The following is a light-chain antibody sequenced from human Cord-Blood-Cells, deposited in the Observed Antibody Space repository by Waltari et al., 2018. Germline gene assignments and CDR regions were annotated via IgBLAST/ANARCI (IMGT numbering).Light chain of an antibody. CDR3: QQYGSSPYT. CDR2: GAS. J-gene: IGKJ2*01. V-gene: IGKV3-20*01. CDR1: QSVSSSY. Sequence: EIVLTQSPGTLSLSPGERATLSCRAIQSVSSSYLAWYQQKPGQAPRLLIHGASSRATGIPDRFSGSGSGTDFTLTISRLEPEDFAVYYCQQYGSSPYTFGQGTKLEIK.